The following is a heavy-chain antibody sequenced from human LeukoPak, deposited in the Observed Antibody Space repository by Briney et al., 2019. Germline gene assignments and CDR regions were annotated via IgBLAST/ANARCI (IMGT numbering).Heavy chain of an antibody. D-gene: IGHD6-19*01. Sequence: ASVKVSCKASGYTFTDYCIHWVRQAPGQGLEWVGWINPQSGVTNYAQKFQDRVTMTRDTSSTTVYMEVSRLRSDDTAVYYCARDLHPYSTGGDDTFDIWGQGTMVTVSS. J-gene: IGHJ3*02. CDR2: INPQSGVT. CDR3: ARDLHPYSTGGDDTFDI. CDR1: GYTFTDYC. V-gene: IGHV1-2*02.